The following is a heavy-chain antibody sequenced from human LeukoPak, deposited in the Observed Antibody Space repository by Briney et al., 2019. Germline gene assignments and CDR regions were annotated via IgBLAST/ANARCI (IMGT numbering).Heavy chain of an antibody. CDR1: GFTFSSYG. CDR3: AKDREYSSGWRRYFDY. Sequence: GGSLRLSCAASGFTFSSYGMHWVRQAPGKGLGWVAFIRYDGSNKYYADPVKGRFTISRDNSKNTLYLQMNSLRAEDTAVYYCAKDREYSSGWRRYFDYWGQGTLVTVSS. V-gene: IGHV3-30*02. J-gene: IGHJ4*02. CDR2: IRYDGSNK. D-gene: IGHD6-19*01.